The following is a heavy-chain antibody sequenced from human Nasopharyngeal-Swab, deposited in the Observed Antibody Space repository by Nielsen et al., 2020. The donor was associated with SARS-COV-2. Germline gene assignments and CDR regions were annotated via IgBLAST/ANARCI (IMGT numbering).Heavy chain of an antibody. Sequence: GGSLRLSCAASGFTFSSYAMSWVRQAPGKGLEWVSSISGSGGSTYYADSVKGRFTISRDNSKNTLYLQMNSLRAEDTAVYYCAKNCSGGSCLTPWGQGALVTVSS. J-gene: IGHJ5*02. CDR3: AKNCSGGSCLTP. CDR1: GFTFSSYA. CDR2: ISGSGGST. V-gene: IGHV3-23*01. D-gene: IGHD2-15*01.